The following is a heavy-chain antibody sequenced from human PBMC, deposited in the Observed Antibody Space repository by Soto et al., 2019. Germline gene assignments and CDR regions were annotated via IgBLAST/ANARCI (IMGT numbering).Heavy chain of an antibody. CDR1: GASISGVY. CDR2: IYATGTT. D-gene: IGHD1-1*01. Sequence: PSETLSRTCTVSGASISGVYWSWIRKSGGKVLEWIGRIYATGTTDYNPSLKSRVMMSVDTSKKQFSLKLRSVTAAYTAVYYCVRDGTKTLRDWFDPWGQGISVTVS. V-gene: IGHV4-4*07. CDR3: VRDGTKTLRDWFDP. J-gene: IGHJ5*02.